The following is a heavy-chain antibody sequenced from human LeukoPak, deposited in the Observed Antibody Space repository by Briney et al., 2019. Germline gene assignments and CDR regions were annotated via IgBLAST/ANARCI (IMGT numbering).Heavy chain of an antibody. D-gene: IGHD6-19*01. J-gene: IGHJ5*02. CDR2: INHSGST. CDR1: GGSFSGYY. Sequence: SETLSLTCAVYGGSFSGYYWSWIRQPPGKGLEWIGEINHSGSTNYNPSLKSRVTISVDTSKNQFSLKLSSVTAADTAVYYCARGGVAVAGTHWVDPRGQGTLVTVSS. CDR3: ARGGVAVAGTHWVDP. V-gene: IGHV4-34*01.